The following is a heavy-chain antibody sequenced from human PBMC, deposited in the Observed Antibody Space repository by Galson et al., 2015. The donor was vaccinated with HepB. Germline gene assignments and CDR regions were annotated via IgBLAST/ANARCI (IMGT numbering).Heavy chain of an antibody. CDR1: GGSFSDTY. D-gene: IGHD6-6*01. V-gene: IGHV4-34*01. CDR2: INHRGST. CDR3: ARLVGGLEGYWYFDL. Sequence: ETLSLTCAVDGGSFSDTYWSWIRQPPGKGLEWMAEINHRGSTNYNSSLKSRVIISIDPSRNQFSLRLSSVTAADTAVSYCARLVGGLEGYWYFDLWGRGTLVTVSS. J-gene: IGHJ2*01.